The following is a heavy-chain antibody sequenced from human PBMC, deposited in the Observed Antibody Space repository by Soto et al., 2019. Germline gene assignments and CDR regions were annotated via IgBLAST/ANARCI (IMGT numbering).Heavy chain of an antibody. CDR2: IDASGST. Sequence: SETLSLTCTVSGGSISNYYCNWIRQPAGKGLEWIGRIDASGSTNYNPSLKSRVTMSVDTSKQEFSLKLSSVTAADTALYYCARGGQDFWSGPFDYWGRGALVTVSS. CDR1: GGSISNYY. J-gene: IGHJ4*02. CDR3: ARGGQDFWSGPFDY. D-gene: IGHD3-3*01. V-gene: IGHV4-4*07.